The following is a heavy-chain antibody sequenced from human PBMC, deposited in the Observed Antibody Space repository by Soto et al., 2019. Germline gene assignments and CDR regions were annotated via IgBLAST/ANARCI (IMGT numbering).Heavy chain of an antibody. CDR2: IYHSGST. CDR3: ARGFADYVYRPLGGMGV. D-gene: IGHD4-17*01. V-gene: IGHV4-4*01. Sequence: QVQLQESGPGLVKPSGTLSLTCAVSGGSISSSNWWSWVRQPPGKGLEWIGEIYHSGSTNYNPSLKSRVAISAGKAKNQFSRQLSSVTAADTSVYCCARGFADYVYRPLGGMGVWGQGTTVTVSS. J-gene: IGHJ6*02. CDR1: GGSISSSNW.